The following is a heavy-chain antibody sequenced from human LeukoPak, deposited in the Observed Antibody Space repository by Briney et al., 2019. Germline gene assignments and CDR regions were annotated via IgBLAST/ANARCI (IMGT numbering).Heavy chain of an antibody. V-gene: IGHV3-64*04. CDR1: GFAFSSYA. D-gene: IGHD3-3*01. CDR2: ISSNGGTT. CDR3: ARATYDYYFDY. Sequence: QPGGSLRLSCSASGFAFSSYALHWVRQAPGKGLEYVSAISSNGGTTYYADSAKGRFTISRDNSENTLYLQMNSLSAEDTAVYYCARATYDYYFDYWGQGTLVTVSS. J-gene: IGHJ4*02.